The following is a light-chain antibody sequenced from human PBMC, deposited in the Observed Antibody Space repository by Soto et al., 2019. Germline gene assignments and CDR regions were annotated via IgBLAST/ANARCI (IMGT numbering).Light chain of an antibody. CDR3: AAWDDSLNGWV. V-gene: IGLV1-44*01. J-gene: IGLJ3*02. Sequence: QSVLTQPPPASGTSGQRVTISCSGRSSNIGSNSVNWYQQLPGTAPKLLMYSNDQRPSGVPDRFSGSQSGTSASLAIGGLQSEDEAAYYCAAWDDSLNGWVFGGGTKLTVL. CDR2: SND. CDR1: SSNIGSNS.